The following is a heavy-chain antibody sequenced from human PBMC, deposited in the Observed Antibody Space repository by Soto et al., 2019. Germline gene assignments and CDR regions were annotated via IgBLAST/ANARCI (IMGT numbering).Heavy chain of an antibody. J-gene: IGHJ4*02. CDR1: GFTFSSYA. CDR2: ISGSGGST. Sequence: GGSLRLSCAASGFTFSSYAMSWVRQAPGKGLEWVSAISGSGGSTYYADSVKGRFTISRDNSKNTLYLQMNSLRAEGTAVYYCAKLPSQPAAEGDGYFVYWGQGTLVTVSS. D-gene: IGHD2-2*01. CDR3: AKLPSQPAAEGDGYFVY. V-gene: IGHV3-23*01.